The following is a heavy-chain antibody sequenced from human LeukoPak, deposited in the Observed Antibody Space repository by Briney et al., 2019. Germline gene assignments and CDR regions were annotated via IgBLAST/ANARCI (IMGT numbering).Heavy chain of an antibody. CDR1: GGSLSSYY. CDR2: IYYSGST. J-gene: IGHJ5*02. Sequence: SETLSLTSTVSGGSLSSYYWSWIRQPPGKGLEWIGYIYYSGSTNYNPSLKSRVTMSVDTSKNQFSLKLTSVTAADTAVYYCAREGYCSGSSCNNWLDPWGQGTLVTVSS. V-gene: IGHV4-59*01. D-gene: IGHD2-15*01. CDR3: AREGYCSGSSCNNWLDP.